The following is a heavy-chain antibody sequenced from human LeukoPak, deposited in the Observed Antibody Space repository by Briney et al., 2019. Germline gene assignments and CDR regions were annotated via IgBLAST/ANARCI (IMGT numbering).Heavy chain of an antibody. Sequence: GASVKVSCKASGYTFTGYYMHWVRQAPEQGLEWMGWINPNSGGTNYAQKFQGRVTMTRDTSISTAYMELSRLRSDDTAVYYCARERDSSTLKNWFDPWGQGTLVTVSS. CDR1: GYTFTGYY. V-gene: IGHV1-2*02. CDR3: ARERDSSTLKNWFDP. D-gene: IGHD6-13*01. CDR2: INPNSGGT. J-gene: IGHJ5*02.